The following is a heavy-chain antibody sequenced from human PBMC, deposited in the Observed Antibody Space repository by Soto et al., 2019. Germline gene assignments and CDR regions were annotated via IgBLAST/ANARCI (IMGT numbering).Heavy chain of an antibody. CDR3: ARGGAGAFGVVIPYNWFDP. CDR1: GGSISSGGYY. Sequence: QVQLQESGPGLVKPSQTLSLTCTVSGGSISSGGYYWSWIRQHPGKGLEWIGYIYYSGSTYYNPSLKSRVTISVDTSKNQFSLKLSSVTAADTAVYYCARGGAGAFGVVIPYNWFDPWGQGTLVTVSS. CDR2: IYYSGST. D-gene: IGHD3-3*01. J-gene: IGHJ5*02. V-gene: IGHV4-31*03.